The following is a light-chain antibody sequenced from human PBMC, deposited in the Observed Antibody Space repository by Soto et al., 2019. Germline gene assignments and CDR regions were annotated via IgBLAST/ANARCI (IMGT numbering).Light chain of an antibody. CDR1: SGHSSYA. J-gene: IGLJ3*02. V-gene: IGLV4-69*01. CDR3: QTWGTGIHWV. CDR2: LNSDGSH. Sequence: QSVLTQSPSASASLGASVKLTCTLSSGHSSYAIAWHQQQPEKGPRYLMKLNSDGSHRKGDGIPDRFSGSSSGAERYLTISSRQSEDEADYYCQTWGTGIHWVFGGGTKLTVL.